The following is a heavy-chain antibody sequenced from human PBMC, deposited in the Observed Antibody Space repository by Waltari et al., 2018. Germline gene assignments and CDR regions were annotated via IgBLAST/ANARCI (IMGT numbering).Heavy chain of an antibody. V-gene: IGHV4-38-2*01. D-gene: IGHD1-1*01. CDR3: ARKERWGSHFDY. CDR2: IYTSGST. CDR1: GYSISSGYY. J-gene: IGHJ4*02. Sequence: QVQLQESGPGLVKPSETLSLTCAVSGYSISSGYYWGWIRQPPGKGLEWIGSIYTSGSTYYNPSLKRRVTISVDTSKNQFSLKLSSVTAADTAVYYCARKERWGSHFDYWGQGTLVTVSS.